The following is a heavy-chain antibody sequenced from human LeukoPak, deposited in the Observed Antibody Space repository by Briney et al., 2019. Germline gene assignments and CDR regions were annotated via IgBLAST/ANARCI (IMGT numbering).Heavy chain of an antibody. CDR1: GFTFSSYG. J-gene: IGHJ4*02. D-gene: IGHD5-18*01. CDR3: ARDSIYLGGYSYGPDY. CDR2: ISYDGSNK. Sequence: PGRSLRLSCAASGFTFSSYGMHWVRQAPGKGLEWVAVISYDGSNKYYADSVKGRFTISRDNSKDTLYLQMNSLRAEDTAVYYCARDSIYLGGYSYGPDYWGQGTLVTVSS. V-gene: IGHV3-30*19.